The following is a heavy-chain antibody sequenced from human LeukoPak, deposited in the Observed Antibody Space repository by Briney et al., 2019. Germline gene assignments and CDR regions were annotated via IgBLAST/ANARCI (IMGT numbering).Heavy chain of an antibody. V-gene: IGHV4-39*07. CDR2: IYYSGST. D-gene: IGHD6-19*01. J-gene: IGHJ4*02. Sequence: SETLSLTCTVSGGSISSSSYYWGWIRQPPGKGPEWIGSIYYSGSTYYNPSLKSRVTISVDTSKNQFSLKLSSVTAADTAVYYCARVPLAVYSSGWFDYWGQGTLVTVSS. CDR3: ARVPLAVYSSGWFDY. CDR1: GGSISSSSYY.